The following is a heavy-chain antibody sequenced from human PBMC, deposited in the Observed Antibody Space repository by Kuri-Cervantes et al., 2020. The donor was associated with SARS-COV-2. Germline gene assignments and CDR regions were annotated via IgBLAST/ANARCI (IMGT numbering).Heavy chain of an antibody. CDR3: AKLALWTGDHNGKFDC. D-gene: IGHD3/OR15-3a*01. V-gene: IGHV3-21*01. CDR1: GFTLSSHS. Sequence: GESLKISCAASGFTLSSHSVNWVRQAPGKGLEWVSSIGSRSSSTYYSDSVRGRFTISRDNAKNSLYLQMNSLRAEDTAVYYCAKLALWTGDHNGKFDCWGQGTLVTVSS. J-gene: IGHJ4*02. CDR2: IGSRSSST.